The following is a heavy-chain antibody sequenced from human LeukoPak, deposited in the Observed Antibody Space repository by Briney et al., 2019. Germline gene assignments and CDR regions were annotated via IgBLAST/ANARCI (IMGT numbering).Heavy chain of an antibody. V-gene: IGHV1-69*04. J-gene: IGHJ6*02. CDR1: GGTFGSYA. CDR2: IIPILGIA. D-gene: IGHD5-12*01. Sequence: ASVKVSCKASGGTFGSYAISWVRQAPGQGLEWMGRIIPILGIATYAQKFQGRVTITADKSTSTAYMELSSLRSEDTAVYYCARVSYSGYDDYYYGMDVWGQGTTVTVSS. CDR3: ARVSYSGYDDYYYGMDV.